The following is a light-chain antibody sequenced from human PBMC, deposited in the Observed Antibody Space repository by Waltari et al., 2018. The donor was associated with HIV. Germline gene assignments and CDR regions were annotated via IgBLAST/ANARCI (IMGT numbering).Light chain of an antibody. CDR1: QSVSNK. J-gene: IGKJ3*01. V-gene: IGKV3-15*01. CDR3: QQYHQWPPRLP. CDR2: GAS. Sequence: DIVMTQSPATLSVSPGERVPLSSRASQSVSNKLAWYQQKPGQAPRLLIYGASTRATGVPARFSGSGSGTEFTLTISSLQSEDVAVYYCQQYHQWPPRLPFGPGTKVEIK.